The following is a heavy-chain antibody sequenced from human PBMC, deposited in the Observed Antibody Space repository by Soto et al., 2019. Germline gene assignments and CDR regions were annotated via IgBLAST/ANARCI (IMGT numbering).Heavy chain of an antibody. V-gene: IGHV1-3*05. Sequence: QVQLVQSGAEEKKPGASVKVSCKASGYTFTSYAMHWVRQAPGQRLEWMGWINAGNGNTKYSQKFQGRVTITRDTSASTAYMELSSLRSEDTAVYYCATAWVVVTAPDYWGQGPLVTVSS. CDR1: GYTFTSYA. D-gene: IGHD2-21*02. CDR2: INAGNGNT. CDR3: ATAWVVVTAPDY. J-gene: IGHJ4*02.